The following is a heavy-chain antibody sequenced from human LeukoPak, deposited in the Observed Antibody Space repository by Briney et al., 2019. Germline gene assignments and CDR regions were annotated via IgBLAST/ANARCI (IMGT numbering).Heavy chain of an antibody. Sequence: PGGPLRLSCAASGFTFSSYGMHWVRQAPGKGLEWVAVISYDGSNKYYADSVKGRFTISRDNSKNTLYLQMNSLRAEDTAVYYCAKGRDIVVVVAADYWGQGTLVTVSS. D-gene: IGHD2-15*01. J-gene: IGHJ4*02. CDR2: ISYDGSNK. V-gene: IGHV3-30*18. CDR3: AKGRDIVVVVAADY. CDR1: GFTFSSYG.